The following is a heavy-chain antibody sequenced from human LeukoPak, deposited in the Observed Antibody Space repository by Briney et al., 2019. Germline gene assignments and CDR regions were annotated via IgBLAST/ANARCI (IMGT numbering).Heavy chain of an antibody. J-gene: IGHJ4*02. V-gene: IGHV3-30*03. CDR1: GFTFSSYG. D-gene: IGHD3-10*01. CDR3: ARGRGASSVDY. Sequence: GGSLRLSCAASGFTFSSYGMHWVRQAPGKGLEWVAVISYDGSNKYYADSVKGRFTISRDNSKNTLYLQMNSLRSEDTAVYYCARGRGASSVDYWGQGTLVTVSS. CDR2: ISYDGSNK.